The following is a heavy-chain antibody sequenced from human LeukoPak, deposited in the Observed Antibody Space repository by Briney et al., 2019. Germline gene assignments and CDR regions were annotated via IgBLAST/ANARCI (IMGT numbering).Heavy chain of an antibody. J-gene: IGHJ6*03. CDR3: AKNGDRGAYCSGGSCYPYYYYYMDV. CDR2: ISGSGGST. CDR1: GFTFSSYA. Sequence: PGGSLRLSCAASGFTFSSYAMSWVRQALGKGLEWVSAISGSGGSTYYADSVKGRFTISRDNSKNTLYLQMNSLRAEDTAVYYCAKNGDRGAYCSGGSCYPYYYYYMDVWGKETTVTISS. D-gene: IGHD2-15*01. V-gene: IGHV3-23*01.